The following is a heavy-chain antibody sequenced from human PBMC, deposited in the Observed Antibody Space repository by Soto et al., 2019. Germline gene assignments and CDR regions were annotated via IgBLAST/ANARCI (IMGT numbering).Heavy chain of an antibody. D-gene: IGHD3-10*01. CDR3: AKWRGRSGSLTPGVEF. J-gene: IGHJ4*02. CDR1: GFTFNNYA. V-gene: IGHV3-23*01. Sequence: EVQLLESGGGLVQPGVSLRLSCAASGFTFNNYAMSWVRHALGKGLEWVSAISVGGDTTSYADSVKGRFTVSRDGSKHTLYVQLHSLSAEDTAVYYAAKWRGRSGSLTPGVEFCVQGTLVTVSS. CDR2: ISVGGDTT.